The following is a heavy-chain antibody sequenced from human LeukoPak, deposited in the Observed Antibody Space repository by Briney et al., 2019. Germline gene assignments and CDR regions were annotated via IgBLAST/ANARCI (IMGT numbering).Heavy chain of an antibody. J-gene: IGHJ4*02. CDR3: AKPVLSGSYGTDS. D-gene: IGHD1-26*01. CDR2: IDDSGSTI. CDR1: GFTFSDYY. Sequence: PGGSLRLSCAASGFTFSDYYMSWIRQAPGKGLEWVSHIDDSGSTIYYAASVKGRFTISRDNAKNSLYLQMNSLRAEDTAVYYCAKPVLSGSYGTDSWGQGTLVTVSS. V-gene: IGHV3-11*01.